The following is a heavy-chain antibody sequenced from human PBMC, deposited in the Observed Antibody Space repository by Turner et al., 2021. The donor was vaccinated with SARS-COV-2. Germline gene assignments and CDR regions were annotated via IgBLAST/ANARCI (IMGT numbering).Heavy chain of an antibody. V-gene: IGHV4-39*01. D-gene: IGHD1-26*01. CDR1: GGSISSSSYY. Sequence: QLQLQESGPGLVKPSETLSLTCTVSGGSISSSSYYWGWIRQPPGKALEWIGYIYYSGCTYYNPSLKSRVTISVDTSKNQFSLKLSSVTAADTAVYYCARHSPELRGDYFDYWGQGTLVTVSS. CDR3: ARHSPELRGDYFDY. J-gene: IGHJ4*02. CDR2: IYYSGCT.